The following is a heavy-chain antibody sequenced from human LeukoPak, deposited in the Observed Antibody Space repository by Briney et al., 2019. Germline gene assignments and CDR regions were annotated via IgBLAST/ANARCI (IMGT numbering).Heavy chain of an antibody. CDR1: GFTFSSYG. V-gene: IGHV3-30*18. D-gene: IGHD3-10*01. CDR3: AKDVDPFGSGSYVEGFDY. J-gene: IGHJ4*02. Sequence: GGSLRLSCAASGFTFSSYGMHWVRQAPGKGLEWVAVISYDGSNKYYADSVKGRFTISRDNSKNTLYLQMNSLRAEDTAVYYCAKDVDPFGSGSYVEGFDYWGQGTLVAVSS. CDR2: ISYDGSNK.